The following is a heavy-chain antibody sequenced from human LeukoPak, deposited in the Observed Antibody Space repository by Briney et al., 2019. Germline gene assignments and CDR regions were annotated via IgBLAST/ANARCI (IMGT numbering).Heavy chain of an antibody. CDR3: ARVFRGVVTPTYAFDI. CDR2: IYTSGST. V-gene: IGHV4-61*02. J-gene: IGHJ3*02. CDR1: GGSISSGSYY. D-gene: IGHD4-23*01. Sequence: SETLSLTCTVSGGSISSGSYYWSWIRQPAGKGLEWIGRIYTSGSTNYNPSLKSRVTISVDTSKNQFSLKLSSVTAADTAVYYCARVFRGVVTPTYAFDIWSQGTMVTVSS.